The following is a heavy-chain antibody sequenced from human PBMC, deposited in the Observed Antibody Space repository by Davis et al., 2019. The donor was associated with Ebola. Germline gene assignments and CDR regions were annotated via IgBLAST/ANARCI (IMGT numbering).Heavy chain of an antibody. CDR3: AKGYCSGGSCWVYYYYGMDV. D-gene: IGHD2-15*01. CDR2: ISGSGGST. Sequence: GESLKISCAASGFTFSSYAMSWVRQAPGKGLEWVSAISGSGGSTYYADSVKGRFTISRDNSKNTLYLQMNSLRAEDTAVYYCAKGYCSGGSCWVYYYYGMDVWGQGTTVTVSS. J-gene: IGHJ6*02. CDR1: GFTFSSYA. V-gene: IGHV3-23*01.